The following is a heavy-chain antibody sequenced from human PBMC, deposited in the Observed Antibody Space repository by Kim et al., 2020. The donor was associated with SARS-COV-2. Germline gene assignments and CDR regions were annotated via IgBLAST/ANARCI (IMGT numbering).Heavy chain of an antibody. CDR2: ISYDGSNK. J-gene: IGHJ6*02. D-gene: IGHD3-10*01. CDR1: GFTFSSYA. Sequence: GGSLRLSCAASGFTFSSYAMHWVRQAPGKGLEWVAVISYDGSNKYYADSVKGRFTISRDNSKNTLYLQMNSLRVEDTAVYYCARSGSGSYYYGMDVWGQGTTVTVSS. V-gene: IGHV3-30*04. CDR3: ARSGSGSYYYGMDV.